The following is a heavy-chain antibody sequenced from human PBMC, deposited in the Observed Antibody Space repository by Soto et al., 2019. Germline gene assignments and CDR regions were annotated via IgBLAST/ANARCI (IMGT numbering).Heavy chain of an antibody. CDR2: MNPNSGNT. V-gene: IGHV1-8*01. CDR1: GYTFTSYD. CDR3: ARSRGYYDFWSGQNWFDP. D-gene: IGHD3-3*01. J-gene: IGHJ5*02. Sequence: ASVKVSCKASGYTFTSYDINWVRQATGQGLEWMGWMNPNSGNTGYAQKFQGRVTMTRNTSISTAYMELSSLRSEDTAVYYCARSRGYYDFWSGQNWFDPWGQGTLVTVSS.